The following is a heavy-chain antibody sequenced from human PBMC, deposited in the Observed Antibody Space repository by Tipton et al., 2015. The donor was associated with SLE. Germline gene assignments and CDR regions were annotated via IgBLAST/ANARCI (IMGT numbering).Heavy chain of an antibody. CDR2: GHYSGAT. CDR3: ARRGSWWYFDL. CDR1: GYSISSSSY. J-gene: IGHJ2*01. D-gene: IGHD1-26*01. V-gene: IGHV4-38-2*01. Sequence: TLSLTCAVSGYSISSSSYWGWCRQPPGKGVEGFGTGHYSGATYKHSSLKNRITISVDTSKNQFSLKLSSVTAADTAVYYCARRGSWWYFDLWGRGTRVTASS.